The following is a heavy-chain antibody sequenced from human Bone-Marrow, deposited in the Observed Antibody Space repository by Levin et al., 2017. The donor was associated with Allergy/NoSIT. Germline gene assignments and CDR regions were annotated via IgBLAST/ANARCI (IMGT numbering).Heavy chain of an antibody. CDR3: AREGDSSAYYIDFDY. CDR1: GFSFNDHS. Sequence: LSLTCAASGFSFNDHSMNWVRQAPGKGLEWVGRTRNKANIYTTEYAASVKGRFTISRDDSRSSLFLQMNSLQTEDTAVYYCAREGDSSAYYIDFDYWGQGTLVTVSS. J-gene: IGHJ4*02. D-gene: IGHD6-19*01. V-gene: IGHV3-72*01. CDR2: TRNKANIYTT.